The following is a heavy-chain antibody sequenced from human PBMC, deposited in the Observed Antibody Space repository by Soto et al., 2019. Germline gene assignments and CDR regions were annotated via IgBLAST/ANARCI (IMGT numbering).Heavy chain of an antibody. CDR3: ARDSPTSGYYDSPLWYFDY. Sequence: QVQLVQSGAEVKKPGSSVKVSCKASGGTFSSYAISWVRQAPGQGLEWMGGISPIFGTANYAQKFQGRVTXXXXXXXXXXXXXXXXXXXXXXXXXXXARDSPTSGYYDSPLWYFDYWGQGTLVTVSS. CDR2: ISPIFGTA. J-gene: IGHJ4*02. V-gene: IGHV1-69*01. CDR1: GGTFSSYA. D-gene: IGHD3-22*01.